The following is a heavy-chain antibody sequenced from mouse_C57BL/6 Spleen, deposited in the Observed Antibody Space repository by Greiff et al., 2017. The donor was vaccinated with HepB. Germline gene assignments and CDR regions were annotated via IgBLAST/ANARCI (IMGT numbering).Heavy chain of an antibody. V-gene: IGHV5-12*01. CDR2: ISNGGGST. CDR3: ARRGSFYYYGSSYWYFDV. Sequence: EVQGVESGGGLVQPGGSLKLSCAASGFTFSDYYMYWVRQTPEKRLEWVAYISNGGGSTYYPDTVKGRFTISRDNAKNTLYLQMSRLKSEDTAMYYCARRGSFYYYGSSYWYFDVWGTGTTVTVSS. D-gene: IGHD1-1*01. J-gene: IGHJ1*03. CDR1: GFTFSDYY.